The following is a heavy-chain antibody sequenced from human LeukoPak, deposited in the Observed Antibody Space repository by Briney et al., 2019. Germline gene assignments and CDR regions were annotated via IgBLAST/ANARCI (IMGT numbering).Heavy chain of an antibody. CDR1: GYTFTGYY. D-gene: IGHD1-1*01. J-gene: IGHJ5*02. CDR2: ISGYNGNT. V-gene: IGHV1-18*04. CDR3: ARDGTPGTTFRFDP. Sequence: ASVKVSCKASGYTFTGYYMHWVRQAPGQGLEWMGWISGYNGNTNYAQKFQARVTMTTDTSTTTAYMELRSLRSDDTAVYYCARDGTPGTTFRFDPWGQGTLVIVSS.